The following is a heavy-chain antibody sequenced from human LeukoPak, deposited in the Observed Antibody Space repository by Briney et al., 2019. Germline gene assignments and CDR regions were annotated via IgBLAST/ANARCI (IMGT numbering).Heavy chain of an antibody. CDR3: ARDRITRVRRVITAPPKNWFDP. J-gene: IGHJ5*02. CDR1: GYTFTGYY. D-gene: IGHD3-10*01. CDR2: INPNSGGT. V-gene: IGHV1-2*02. Sequence: ASVKVSCKASGYTFTGYYMHWVRQAPGQGLEWMGWINPNSGGTNYAQKFQGRVTMTRDTAISTAYMELSRMRSDDTAVYYCARDRITRVRRVITAPPKNWFDPWGQGTLVTVSS.